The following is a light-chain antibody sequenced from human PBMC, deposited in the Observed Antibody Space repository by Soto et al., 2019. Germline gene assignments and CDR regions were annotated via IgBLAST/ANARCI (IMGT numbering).Light chain of an antibody. CDR2: DAS. Sequence: EVVLTQSPATLSLSPGDRATLSCRASQTISNYLAWYQQKLGQAPRLLIYDASNRATGIPARFSGSGSGTDFTLTISSLEPEDFAVYYCQHRSDWHSFGQGTKLEIK. J-gene: IGKJ2*01. CDR1: QTISNY. CDR3: QHRSDWHS. V-gene: IGKV3-11*01.